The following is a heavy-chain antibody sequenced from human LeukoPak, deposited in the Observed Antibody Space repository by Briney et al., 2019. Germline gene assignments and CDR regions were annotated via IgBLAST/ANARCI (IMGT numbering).Heavy chain of an antibody. Sequence: GGSLRLSCAASGFNFRGYNMNWVRQAPGKGLEWVSSMSTSSTYIYYADSIKGRFTISRDDARSLLYLQMDSLRAEDTAVYYCAREDGLGGNDPWGQGTLVTVSS. D-gene: IGHD1-1*01. V-gene: IGHV3-21*06. CDR2: MSTSSTYI. CDR3: AREDGLGGNDP. J-gene: IGHJ5*02. CDR1: GFNFRGYN.